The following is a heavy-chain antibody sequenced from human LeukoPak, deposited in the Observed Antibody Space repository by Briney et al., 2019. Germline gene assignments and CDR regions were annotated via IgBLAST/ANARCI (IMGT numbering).Heavy chain of an antibody. D-gene: IGHD4-17*01. J-gene: IGHJ4*02. V-gene: IGHV5-51*01. CDR3: AGQGVAVTLDY. CDR1: GYMFSSYW. Sequence: GESLKISCKGSGYMFSSYWIGWVRQMPGKGVEWMGIINPADSDTRYSPSFQGQVTLSVDKSISTAYLQWSSLRASDTAIYFCAGQGVAVTLDYWGRGTPVTVSS. CDR2: INPADSDT.